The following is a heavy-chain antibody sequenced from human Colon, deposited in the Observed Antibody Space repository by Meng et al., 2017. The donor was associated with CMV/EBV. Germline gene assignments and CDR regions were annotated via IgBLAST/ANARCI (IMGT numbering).Heavy chain of an antibody. CDR1: GFTVSENY. J-gene: IGHJ6*02. V-gene: IGHV3-53*05. CDR3: ARDEYNSRAGPRNYFYGMDV. Sequence: GGSLRLSCAASGFTVSENYMNWVRQAPGKGLEWVSVIYGGGITYYADSVKGRFTISRDNSKNTVLLQMNSLTSVTAADTAVYFCARDEYNSRAGPRNYFYGMDVWGQGTTVTVSS. CDR2: IYGGGIT. D-gene: IGHD6-6*01.